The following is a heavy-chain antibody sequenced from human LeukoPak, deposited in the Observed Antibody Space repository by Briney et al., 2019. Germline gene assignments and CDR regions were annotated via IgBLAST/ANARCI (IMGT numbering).Heavy chain of an antibody. CDR2: ISSSGSTI. D-gene: IGHD5-24*01. J-gene: IGHJ4*02. CDR3: ARNGYNFDY. CDR1: GFTFSSYE. Sequence: GGSLRLSCGASGFTFSSYEMNWVRQAPGKGLEWVSYISSSGSTIYYAGSVKGRFTISRDNAKSSLYLQMNSLRAEDTAVYYCARNGYNFDYWGQGTLVTVSS. V-gene: IGHV3-48*03.